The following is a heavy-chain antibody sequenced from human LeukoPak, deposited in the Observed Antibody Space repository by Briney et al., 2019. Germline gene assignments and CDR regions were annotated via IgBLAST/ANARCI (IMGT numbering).Heavy chain of an antibody. J-gene: IGHJ4*02. Sequence: GGSLRLSCAASGFTFSSYAMSWVRQAPGKGLEWVSAISGSGGSTYYADSVKGRFTISRDNSKNTLYLQMNSLRAEDTAVYYCAKSRPYYYDSSGYRSYYFDYWGQGTLVTVSS. CDR3: AKSRPYYYDSSGYRSYYFDY. CDR2: ISGSGGST. V-gene: IGHV3-23*01. D-gene: IGHD3-22*01. CDR1: GFTFSSYA.